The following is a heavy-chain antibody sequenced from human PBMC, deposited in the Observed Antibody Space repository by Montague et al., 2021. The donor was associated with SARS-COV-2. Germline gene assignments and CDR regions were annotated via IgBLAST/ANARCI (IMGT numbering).Heavy chain of an antibody. Sequence: PALVKPTQTLTLTCTFSGFSLSTSGVGVGWIRQPPGKALEWLALIYWDDDKRYSPSLKSWLTITKDTSKNQVVLTMTNMDPVDTATYYCAHSRYYYYDSSVYRVYYFDYWGQGTLVTVSS. J-gene: IGHJ4*02. D-gene: IGHD3-22*01. CDR3: AHSRYYYYDSSVYRVYYFDY. CDR2: IYWDDDK. CDR1: GFSLSTSGVG. V-gene: IGHV2-5*02.